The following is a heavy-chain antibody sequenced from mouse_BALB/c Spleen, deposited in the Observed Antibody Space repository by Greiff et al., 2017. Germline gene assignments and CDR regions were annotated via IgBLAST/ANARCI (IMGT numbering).Heavy chain of an antibody. CDR1: GFTFSSFG. V-gene: IGHV5-17*02. Sequence: EVQGVESGGGLVQPGGSRKLSCAASGFTFSSFGMHWVRQAPDKGLEWVAYISSGSSTIYYADTVKGRFTISRDNPKNTLFLQMTSLRSEDTAMYYCARGENYYGNYDAMDYWGQGTSVTVSS. D-gene: IGHD2-1*01. CDR3: ARGENYYGNYDAMDY. CDR2: ISSGSSTI. J-gene: IGHJ4*01.